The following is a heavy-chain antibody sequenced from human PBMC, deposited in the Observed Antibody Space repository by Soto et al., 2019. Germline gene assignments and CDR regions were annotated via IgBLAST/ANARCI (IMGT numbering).Heavy chain of an antibody. CDR3: ASGEHNWFDP. CDR1: GGTFSSYV. J-gene: IGHJ5*02. V-gene: IGHV1-69*06. D-gene: IGHD1-26*01. CDR2: IIPIFGTA. Sequence: QVQLVQSGAEVKKPGSSVKVSCKASGGTFSSYVVRWVRQAPGQGLEWVGGIIPIFGTANYAQKFQGRVTITADKSTSTVYMELSSLRSDDTAVYYWASGEHNWFDPLGQGTLVTVSS.